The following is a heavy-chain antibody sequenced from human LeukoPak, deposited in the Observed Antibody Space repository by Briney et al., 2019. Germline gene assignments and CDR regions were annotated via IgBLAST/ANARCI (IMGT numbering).Heavy chain of an antibody. CDR3: AKDSGSGWQYNWFDP. CDR2: ISWNSGSI. CDR1: GFTFDDYA. J-gene: IGHJ5*02. D-gene: IGHD6-19*01. Sequence: GGSLRLSCAASGFTFDDYAMHWVRQAPGKGLEWVSGISWNSGSIGYADSVEGRFTISRDNAKNSLYLQMNSLRAEDTALYYCAKDSGSGWQYNWFDPWGQGTLVTVSS. V-gene: IGHV3-9*01.